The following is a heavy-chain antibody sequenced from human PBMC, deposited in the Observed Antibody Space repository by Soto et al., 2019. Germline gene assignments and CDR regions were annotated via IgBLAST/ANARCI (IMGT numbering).Heavy chain of an antibody. CDR3: ARVGRGIGWLGP. CDR2: IYYSGST. CDR1: GGSISSGGYY. V-gene: IGHV4-31*03. D-gene: IGHD2-21*01. J-gene: IGHJ5*02. Sequence: SETLSLTCTVSGGSISSGGYYWSWIRQHPGKGLEWIGYIYYSGSTYYNPSLKSRVTISVDTSKNQFSLKMNSVTAADTAVYYCARVGRGIGWLGPWGQGTQVTVSS.